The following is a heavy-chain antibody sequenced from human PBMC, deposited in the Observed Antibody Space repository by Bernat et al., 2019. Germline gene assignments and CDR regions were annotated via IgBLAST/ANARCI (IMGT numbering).Heavy chain of an antibody. CDR3: ARDQRITMVRGHRPPYYYGMDV. Sequence: QVQLVESGGGVVQPGRSLRLSCAASGFTFSSYAMHWVRQAPGKGLEGVAVISYDGSNKYYADSVKGRFTISRDNSKNTLYLQMNSLRAEDTAVYYCARDQRITMVRGHRPPYYYGMDVWGQGTTVTVSS. D-gene: IGHD3-10*01. J-gene: IGHJ6*02. V-gene: IGHV3-30-3*01. CDR2: ISYDGSNK. CDR1: GFTFSSYA.